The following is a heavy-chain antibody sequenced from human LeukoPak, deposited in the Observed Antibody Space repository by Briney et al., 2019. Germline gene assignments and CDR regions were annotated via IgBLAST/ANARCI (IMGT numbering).Heavy chain of an antibody. CDR3: ARETVGASGGYMDV. J-gene: IGHJ6*03. CDR1: GYTFTSYD. V-gene: IGHV1-2*02. D-gene: IGHD1-26*01. CDR2: INPNSGGT. Sequence: RASVKVSCKASGYTFTSYDINWVRQATGQGLEWMGWINPNSGGTNYAQKFQGRVTMTRDTSISTAYMELSRLRSDDTAVYYCARETVGASGGYMDVWGKGTTVTISS.